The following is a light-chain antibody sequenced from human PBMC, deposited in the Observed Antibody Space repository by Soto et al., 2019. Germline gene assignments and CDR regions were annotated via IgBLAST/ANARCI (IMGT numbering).Light chain of an antibody. J-gene: IGLJ1*01. Sequence: QSGLTQPPSASGSPGQSVTISCTGTSSDVGGYNYVSWYQQHPGKAPKVIIYEVTRRPPGVPDRFSASKSGNTASLTVAGLQPEDEADYYCSSYAGSNTYVFGTGTKVTVL. CDR3: SSYAGSNTYV. CDR2: EVT. V-gene: IGLV2-8*01. CDR1: SSDVGGYNY.